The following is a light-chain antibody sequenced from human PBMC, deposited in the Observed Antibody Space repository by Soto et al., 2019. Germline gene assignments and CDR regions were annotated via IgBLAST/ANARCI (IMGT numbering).Light chain of an antibody. V-gene: IGLV1-44*01. CDR1: NSNIGSNI. CDR3: ASWDDSVNGWV. Sequence: QSVLTQPPSASGTPGQRVTISCSGGNSNIGSNIVNWYQQLPGTAPRLLIYGNSQRPSVVPDRFSGSKSGTSASLAISGLQSEDEADYYCASWDDSVNGWVFGGGTKLTVL. J-gene: IGLJ3*02. CDR2: GNS.